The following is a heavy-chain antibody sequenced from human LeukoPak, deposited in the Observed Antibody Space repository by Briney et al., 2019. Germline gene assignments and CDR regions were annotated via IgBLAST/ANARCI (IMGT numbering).Heavy chain of an antibody. CDR3: ARGVTSWPQGPYHFDY. V-gene: IGHV3-30*02. Sequence: QPGGSLRLSCAVSGFTFSDYAMHWVRQAPGKGLEWVASIQSNGNEKYSSDSLKGRFTISRDNSKNTLYLQMNTVRPEDTAVVYCARGVTSWPQGPYHFDYWGQGILITVSS. CDR2: IQSNGNEK. CDR1: GFTFSDYA. J-gene: IGHJ4*02. D-gene: IGHD2-2*01.